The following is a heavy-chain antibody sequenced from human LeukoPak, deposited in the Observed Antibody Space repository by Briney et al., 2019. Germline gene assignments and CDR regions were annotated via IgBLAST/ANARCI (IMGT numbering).Heavy chain of an antibody. V-gene: IGHV4-59*11. J-gene: IGHJ4*02. Sequence: SETLSLTCTVSGGSISSHYWSWIRQPPGKGLEWIGYIYYSGSTNYNPSLKSRVTISVDTSKNQFSLKLSSVTAADTAVYYCAREPTSSSYRVPGGYFDYWGQGTLVTVSS. CDR1: GGSISSHY. CDR3: AREPTSSSYRVPGGYFDY. D-gene: IGHD6-6*01. CDR2: IYYSGST.